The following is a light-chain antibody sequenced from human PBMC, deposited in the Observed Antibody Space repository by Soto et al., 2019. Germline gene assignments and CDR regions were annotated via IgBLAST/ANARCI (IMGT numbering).Light chain of an antibody. V-gene: IGKV3-20*01. CDR1: QSVSSNY. CDR2: GAS. J-gene: IGKJ1*01. CDR3: QQYGRSPKT. Sequence: EIVLTQSPGTLSLSPGERATLSCRASQSVSSNYLAWYQQKPGQAPRLLISGASSRATGIPDRFSGSGSGKDFTLTVRRLEPEDFAVYYCQQYGRSPKTFGQGTKVEIK.